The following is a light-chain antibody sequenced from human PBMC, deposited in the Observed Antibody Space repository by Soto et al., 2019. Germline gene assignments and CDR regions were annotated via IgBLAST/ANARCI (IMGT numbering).Light chain of an antibody. CDR1: SSDVGGNKY. J-gene: IGLJ1*01. Sequence: QSVLTHPASVSGSPWQSITISCTGSSSDVGGNKYVSWYQQYPGKAPKLMICDVSNRPSGVSNRFSGSKSGNTASLTISGLQAEDEADYYCSAFTGTTYVFGTGTKVTVL. CDR2: DVS. V-gene: IGLV2-14*01. CDR3: SAFTGTTYV.